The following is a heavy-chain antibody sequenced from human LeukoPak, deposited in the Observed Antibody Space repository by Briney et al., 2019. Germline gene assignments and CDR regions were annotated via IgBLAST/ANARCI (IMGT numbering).Heavy chain of an antibody. J-gene: IGHJ4*02. CDR2: ISSSSSYI. CDR3: ARRGYAQAVGFDY. Sequence: PGGSLRLSCAASGFTFSSYSMNWVRQAPGKGLEWVSSISSSSSYIYYADSVKGRFTISRDNAKNSLYLQMNSLRAEDTAVYYCARRGYAQAVGFDYWGQGTLVTVSS. D-gene: IGHD2-2*01. V-gene: IGHV3-21*01. CDR1: GFTFSSYS.